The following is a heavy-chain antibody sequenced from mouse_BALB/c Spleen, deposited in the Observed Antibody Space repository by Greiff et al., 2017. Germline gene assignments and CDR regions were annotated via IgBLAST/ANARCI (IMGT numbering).Heavy chain of an antibody. CDR3: ARVYDGYSLYAMDY. Sequence: QVQLQQPGAELVKPGASVKLSCKASGYTFTSYWMHWVKQRPGQGLEWIGEINPSNGRTNYNEKFKSKATLTVDKSSSTAYMQLSSLTSEDSAVYYCARVYDGYSLYAMDYWGQGTSVTVSS. V-gene: IGHV1S81*02. J-gene: IGHJ4*01. CDR2: INPSNGRT. D-gene: IGHD2-3*01. CDR1: GYTFTSYW.